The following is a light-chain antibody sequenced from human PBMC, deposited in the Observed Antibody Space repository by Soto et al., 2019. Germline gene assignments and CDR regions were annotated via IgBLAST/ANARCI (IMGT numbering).Light chain of an antibody. CDR3: QQRSNSFT. CDR1: QSVSSY. Sequence: EIVLTQSQATLSLSPGERATLSCRASQSVSSYLAWYQQKPGQAPRLLIYDASNRATGIPAMFSGSGSGTGLTLSISSLEPENFAVYYWQQRSNSFTFGPGTKVDIK. V-gene: IGKV3-11*01. J-gene: IGKJ3*01. CDR2: DAS.